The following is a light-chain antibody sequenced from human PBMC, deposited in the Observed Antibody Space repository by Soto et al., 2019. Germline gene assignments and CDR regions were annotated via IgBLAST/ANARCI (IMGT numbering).Light chain of an antibody. CDR2: EVT. J-gene: IGLJ2*01. V-gene: IGLV2-8*01. Sequence: QSALTQPPSASGSPGQSVTISCTGTSSDIGGNNYVSWYQQHPGKAPKLMIYEVTKRPSGVPDRFSGSMSGNTASLTVSGLQAEDEADYYYSSNGGSYSDVVFGGGTKVTVL. CDR3: SSNGGSYSDVV. CDR1: SSDIGGNNY.